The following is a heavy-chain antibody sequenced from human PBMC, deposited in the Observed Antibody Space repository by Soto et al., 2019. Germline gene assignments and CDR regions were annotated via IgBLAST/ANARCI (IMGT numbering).Heavy chain of an antibody. J-gene: IGHJ3*02. CDR1: GYTFTSYG. V-gene: IGHV1-18*01. D-gene: IGHD2-15*01. CDR2: ISAYNGNT. CDR3: ARTCSGGSCYSTADAFDI. Sequence: ASVKVSCKASGYTFTSYGISWVRQAPGQGLEWMGWISAYNGNTNYAQKLQGRVTMTTDTSTSTAYMELRSLRSDDTAVYYCARTCSGGSCYSTADAFDIWGQGTLVTVSS.